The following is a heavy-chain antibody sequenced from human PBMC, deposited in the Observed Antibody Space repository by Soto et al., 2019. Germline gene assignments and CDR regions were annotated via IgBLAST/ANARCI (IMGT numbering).Heavy chain of an antibody. CDR2: INYSGRT. V-gene: IGHV4-39*01. D-gene: IGHD3-10*01. Sequence: SETLSLTCTVSGGSISSSSYYWGWIRQPPGKGLEWIGSINYSGRTCYNPSLKSRVTISVDTSKNQFSLKLSSVTAADTVVYYCARLLLYGSASRVYFDSWGQGTLVIVSS. CDR3: ARLLLYGSASRVYFDS. CDR1: GGSISSSSYY. J-gene: IGHJ4*02.